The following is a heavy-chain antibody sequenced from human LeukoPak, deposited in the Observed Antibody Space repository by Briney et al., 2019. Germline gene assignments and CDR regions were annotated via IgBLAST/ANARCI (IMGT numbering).Heavy chain of an antibody. CDR1: GYSISSGYY. CDR2: IFYSGST. J-gene: IGHJ6*03. CDR3: ARGTYYSDSSGYSYYSYYYMDV. D-gene: IGHD3-22*01. Sequence: NPSETLSLTCTVSGYSISSGYYWGWIRQPPGKGLEWIGYIFYSGSTNYNPSLKSRVTISLDTSKNQFSLKLTSVTAADTAVYFCARGTYYSDSSGYSYYSYYYMDVWGKGTTVTISS. V-gene: IGHV4-61*01.